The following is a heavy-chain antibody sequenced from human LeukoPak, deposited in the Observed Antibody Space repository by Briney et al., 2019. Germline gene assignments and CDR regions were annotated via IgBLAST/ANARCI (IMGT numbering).Heavy chain of an antibody. CDR3: AKDNRLIVVVTAINFDY. CDR2: ISYDGSNK. J-gene: IGHJ4*02. D-gene: IGHD2-21*02. CDR1: GFTFSSYG. Sequence: PGGSLRLSCAASGFTFSSYGMHWVRQAPGKGLEWVAVISYDGSNKYYADSVKGRFTISRDNSKNTLYLQMNSLRAEDTAVYYCAKDNRLIVVVTAINFDYWGQGTLVTVSS. V-gene: IGHV3-30*18.